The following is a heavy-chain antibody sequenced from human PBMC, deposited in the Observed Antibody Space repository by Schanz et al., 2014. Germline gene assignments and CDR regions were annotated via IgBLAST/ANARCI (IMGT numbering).Heavy chain of an antibody. CDR1: GFTFSSYW. V-gene: IGHV3-74*01. J-gene: IGHJ5*02. Sequence: EVQLVESGGELVQPGGSLRLSCAASGFTFSSYWMHWVRQVPGKGPVWVSRINGDGSSILYADSVKGRFTISRDNSKNTLYLQMDTLRVEDTAMFYCARDMTIAPAWGQGTLVTVSS. D-gene: IGHD6-13*01. CDR2: INGDGSSI. CDR3: ARDMTIAPA.